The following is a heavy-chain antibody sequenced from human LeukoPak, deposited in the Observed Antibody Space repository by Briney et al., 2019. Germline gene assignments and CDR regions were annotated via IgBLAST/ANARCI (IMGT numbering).Heavy chain of an antibody. CDR2: IYYSGST. CDR3: ARRTLSGVISLGAFDI. J-gene: IGHJ3*02. Sequence: PSETLSLTCTVSGGSISSSSYYWGWLRQPPGKGLEWIGSIYYSGSTYYNPSLKSRVTISVDTSKNQFSLKLSSVTAADTAVYYCARRTLSGVISLGAFDIWGQGTMVTVSS. V-gene: IGHV4-39*01. D-gene: IGHD3-16*01. CDR1: GGSISSSSYY.